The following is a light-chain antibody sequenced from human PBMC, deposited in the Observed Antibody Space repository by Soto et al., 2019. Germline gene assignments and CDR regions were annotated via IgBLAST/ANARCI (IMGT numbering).Light chain of an antibody. CDR1: QSISSW. Sequence: DIQMTQSPSTLSASVGDRVIITCRASQSISSWLAWYQQKPGKAPKLLIYKASSLESGVPSRFSGSGSGTEFTLTISSLQPDDFATYYCQQYNDYPWTLGQGTKVEIK. V-gene: IGKV1-5*03. CDR2: KAS. CDR3: QQYNDYPWT. J-gene: IGKJ1*01.